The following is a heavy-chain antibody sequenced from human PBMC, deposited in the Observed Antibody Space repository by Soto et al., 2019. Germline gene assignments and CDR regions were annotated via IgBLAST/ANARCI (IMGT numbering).Heavy chain of an antibody. CDR3: GRAWGSNPPFRYFDY. CDR2: INHSGST. D-gene: IGHD7-27*01. CDR1: GGSFSGYY. V-gene: IGHV4-34*01. J-gene: IGHJ4*02. Sequence: PSETLALTCAVYGGSFSGYYWSWIRQPPGKGLEWIGEINHSGSTNYNPSLKSRVTISVDTSKNQFSLKLSSVTAADTAVYYCGRAWGSNPPFRYFDYWGQGTLVTVSS.